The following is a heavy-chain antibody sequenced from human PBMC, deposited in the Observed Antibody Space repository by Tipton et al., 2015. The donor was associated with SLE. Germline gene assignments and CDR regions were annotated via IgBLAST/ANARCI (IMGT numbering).Heavy chain of an antibody. CDR3: ARVFITGTSRGWVDI. D-gene: IGHD1-7*01. CDR2: INNSGRD. J-gene: IGHJ3*02. CDR1: GDFMRDSSFH. V-gene: IGHV4-39*02. Sequence: PGLVKPSETLSLTCTVSGDFMRDSSFHWGWIRQPPGKGLEWIGSINNSGRDYYNPSLSSRVTISGDTSKNHFSLKLSSVTAADTAVYYCARVFITGTSRGWVDIWGQGTMVTVSS.